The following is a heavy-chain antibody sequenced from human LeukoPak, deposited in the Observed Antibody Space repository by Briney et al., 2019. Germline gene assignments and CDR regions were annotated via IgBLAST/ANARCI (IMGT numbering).Heavy chain of an antibody. CDR1: GGSFSGYY. CDR3: ASSVGSSSGNMFDP. D-gene: IGHD6-6*01. Sequence: SETLSLTCAVYGGSFSGYYWSWIRQPPGKGLEWIGEINHSGSTNYNPSLKSRVTISVDTSKNQFSLKLSSVTAAATAVYYCASSVGSSSGNMFDPWGQGTLVTVSS. V-gene: IGHV4-34*01. J-gene: IGHJ5*02. CDR2: INHSGST.